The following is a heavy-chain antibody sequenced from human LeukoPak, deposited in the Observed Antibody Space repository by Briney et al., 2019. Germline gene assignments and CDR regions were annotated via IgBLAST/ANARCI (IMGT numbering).Heavy chain of an antibody. CDR3: AKVYGSGNNWFDP. D-gene: IGHD3-10*01. J-gene: IGHJ5*02. CDR1: GFTFSSYA. Sequence: GSLRLSCAASGFTFSSYAMSWVRQAPGKGLEWVSAISCSGGSTYYADSLKGRFTISRDNSKNTLYLQMNSLRAEDTAVYYCAKVYGSGNNWFDPWGQGTLVTVSS. CDR2: ISCSGGST. V-gene: IGHV3-23*01.